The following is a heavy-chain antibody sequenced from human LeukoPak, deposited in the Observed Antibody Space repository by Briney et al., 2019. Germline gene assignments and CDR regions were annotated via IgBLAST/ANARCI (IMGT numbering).Heavy chain of an antibody. Sequence: ASVKVSCKASGYTFTSFDISWVRQAAGQGLEWMGWMSPNSGNTGYAQKFQGRVTMTRNTSISTAYMELSSLRSEDTAVYYCARVGRGVIDYWGQGTLVTVSS. CDR1: GYTFTSFD. D-gene: IGHD3-10*01. J-gene: IGHJ4*02. CDR3: ARVGRGVIDY. V-gene: IGHV1-8*01. CDR2: MSPNSGNT.